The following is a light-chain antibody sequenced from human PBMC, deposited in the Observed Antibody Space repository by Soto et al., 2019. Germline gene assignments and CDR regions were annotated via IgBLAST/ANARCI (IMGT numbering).Light chain of an antibody. Sequence: EMVLTPSPGTLSSSPGERATLSCRASQTISGSFFAWYQQKPGQAPRLLIYDASTRATGIPARFSGSGSGTEFTLTISSLQSEDFPFYYCQQFHYWWTFGQGTKVDIK. CDR2: DAS. CDR3: QQFHYWWT. CDR1: QTISGS. J-gene: IGKJ1*01. V-gene: IGKV3-15*01.